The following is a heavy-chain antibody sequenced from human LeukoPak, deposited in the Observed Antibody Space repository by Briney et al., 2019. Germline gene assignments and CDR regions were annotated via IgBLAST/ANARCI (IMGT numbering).Heavy chain of an antibody. CDR3: ARGLSSSWTRYYYMDV. CDR1: GGPFNGHY. Sequence: SETLSLTCAVYGGPFNGHYWSWIRQPPGKGLEWIGEINHSGSTNYNPPLKSRVTISVDTSKNQFSLKLTSVTAADTAVYYCARGLSSSWTRYYYMDVWAKGPRSPSP. CDR2: INHSGST. D-gene: IGHD6-13*01. J-gene: IGHJ6*03. V-gene: IGHV4-34*01.